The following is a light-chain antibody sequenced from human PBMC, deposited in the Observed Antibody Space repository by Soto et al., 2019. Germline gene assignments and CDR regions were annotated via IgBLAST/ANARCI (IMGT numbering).Light chain of an antibody. V-gene: IGKV1-5*01. CDR3: QQYDNWPT. Sequence: DIPMTHSPSTLSASVGDIVRMSCRAGQSISSWLAWYQQKPGKAPKLLIYDASSLESGVPSRFSGSGSGTEFTLTISSLQSEDFAVYYCQQYDNWPTFGQGTKVDI. CDR1: QSISSW. CDR2: DAS. J-gene: IGKJ1*01.